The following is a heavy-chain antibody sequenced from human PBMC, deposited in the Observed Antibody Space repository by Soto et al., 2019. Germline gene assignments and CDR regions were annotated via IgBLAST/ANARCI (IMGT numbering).Heavy chain of an antibody. D-gene: IGHD3-16*01. J-gene: IGHJ6*03. CDR1: GYTFTSYD. CDR2: MNPNSGNT. V-gene: IGHV1-8*01. Sequence: GASVKVSCKASGYTFTSYDINWVRQATGQGLEWMGWMNPNSGNTGYAQKFQGRVTMTRNTSISTAYMELSSLRSEDTAVYYCARGGVDYIWRLDYYYYYMDVWGKGTTVTVSS. CDR3: ARGGVDYIWRLDYYYYYMDV.